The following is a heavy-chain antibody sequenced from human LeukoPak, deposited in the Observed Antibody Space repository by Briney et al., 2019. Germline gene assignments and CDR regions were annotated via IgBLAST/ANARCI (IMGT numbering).Heavy chain of an antibody. CDR2: IYHSGST. Sequence: SETLSLTCTVSGYSISSGYYWGWIRQPPGKGLEWIGSIYHSGSTYYNPSLKSRVTISVDTSKNQFSLKLSSVTAADTAMYYCARDSRGWFDPWGQGTLVTVSS. CDR1: GYSISSGYY. J-gene: IGHJ5*02. CDR3: ARDSRGWFDP. V-gene: IGHV4-38-2*02.